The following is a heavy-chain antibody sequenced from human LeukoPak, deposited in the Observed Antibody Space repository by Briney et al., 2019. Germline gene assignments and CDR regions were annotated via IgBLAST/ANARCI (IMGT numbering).Heavy chain of an antibody. CDR1: GGTFSSYA. D-gene: IGHD6-13*01. Sequence: SVKVSCKASGGTFSSYAISWVRQAPGQGLEWMGGIIPIFGTANYAQKFQGRVTITADESTSTAYMELSSLRSEDTAVYYCARDKAAAGTGFDHWGQGTLVTVSS. V-gene: IGHV1-69*13. CDR3: ARDKAAAGTGFDH. CDR2: IIPIFGTA. J-gene: IGHJ4*02.